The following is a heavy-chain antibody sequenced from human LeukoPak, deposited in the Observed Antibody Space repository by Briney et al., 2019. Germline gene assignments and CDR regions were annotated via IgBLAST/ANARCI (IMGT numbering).Heavy chain of an antibody. D-gene: IGHD3-10*01. CDR1: GAAISSSY. V-gene: IGHV4-59*01. Sequence: PSETLSLTCTVSGAAISSSYWGWIRQPPGKGLEWIAYIYDSGSTKYNPSLKSRVTISLDTSKNQFSLKLSSVTAADTAVYYCARVDVGSGSYYTLEHWGQGTLVTVSS. CDR2: IYDSGST. J-gene: IGHJ4*02. CDR3: ARVDVGSGSYYTLEH.